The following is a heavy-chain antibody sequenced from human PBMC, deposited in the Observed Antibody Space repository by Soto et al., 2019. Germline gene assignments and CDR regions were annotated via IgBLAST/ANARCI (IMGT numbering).Heavy chain of an antibody. D-gene: IGHD3-3*01. CDR3: ARETLSFGSALDV. J-gene: IGHJ6*02. Sequence: GGSLRLSCAASGFRFDHYNIHWVRQAPGKGLEWVSLITWNGGNTYYADSVKGRFTISRDGTTKSVSLQMTSLKTEDTGLYYCARETLSFGSALDVWGQGTTVTVSS. CDR2: ITWNGGNT. CDR1: GFRFDHYN. V-gene: IGHV3-43*01.